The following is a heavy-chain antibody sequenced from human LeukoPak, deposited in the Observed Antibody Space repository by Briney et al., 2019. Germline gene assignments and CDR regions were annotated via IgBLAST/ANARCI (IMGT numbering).Heavy chain of an antibody. V-gene: IGHV4-39*01. CDR2: IYYSGST. D-gene: IGHD3-3*01. CDR1: GGSISSSSYY. CDR3: ARHSLRTIFGVVIRVGRAFDI. Sequence: PSETLSLTCTVSGGSISSSSYYWGWIRQPPGKGLEWIGSIYYSGSTYYNPSLKSRVTISVDTSKNQFSLKLSSVTAADTAVYYCARHSLRTIFGVVIRVGRAFDIWGQGTMVTVSS. J-gene: IGHJ3*02.